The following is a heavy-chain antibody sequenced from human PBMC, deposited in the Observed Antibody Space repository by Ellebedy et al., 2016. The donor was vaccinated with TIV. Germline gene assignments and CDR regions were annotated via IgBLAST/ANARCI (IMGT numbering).Heavy chain of an antibody. V-gene: IGHV4-59*08. CDR2: VHYRGST. J-gene: IGHJ4*02. CDR1: GGSTSSYY. Sequence: GSLRLSCTLSGGSTSSYYWSWIRQPPGKGLEWIGYVHYRGSTNQNPSLKSRVSMSVDTSKNQLSLKLTSGTAADTAVYYCARQLGINTWYSYFDFWGQGILVTVSS. CDR3: ARQLGINTWYSYFDF. D-gene: IGHD6-13*01.